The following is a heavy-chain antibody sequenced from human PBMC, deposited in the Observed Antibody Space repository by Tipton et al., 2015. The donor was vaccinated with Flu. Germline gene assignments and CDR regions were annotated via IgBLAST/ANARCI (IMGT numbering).Heavy chain of an antibody. CDR3: ARRVVLTGYPNWFDP. Sequence: TLSLTCAVSGYSISSGYYWGWIRQPPGKGLEWIGSIRHSRNTYYNPSLQSRVTISVDLSNNHFSLKLNSMTAADTAVYYCARRVVLTGYPNWFDPWSQGTLVTVSS. V-gene: IGHV4-38-2*01. J-gene: IGHJ5*02. D-gene: IGHD3-9*01. CDR2: IRHSRNT. CDR1: GYSISSGYY.